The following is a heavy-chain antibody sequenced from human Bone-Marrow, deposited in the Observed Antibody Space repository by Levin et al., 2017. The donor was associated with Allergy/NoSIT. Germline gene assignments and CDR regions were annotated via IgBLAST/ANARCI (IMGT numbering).Heavy chain of an antibody. J-gene: IGHJ4*02. V-gene: IGHV4-59*01. CDR1: GGSISSYY. D-gene: IGHD5-12*01. Sequence: SETLSLTCTVSGGSISSYYWSWIRQPPGKGLEWIGYIYYSGSTNYNPSLKSRVTISVDTSKNQFSLKLSSVTAADTAVYYCARESSGYDSFDYWGQGTLVTVSS. CDR2: IYYSGST. CDR3: ARESSGYDSFDY.